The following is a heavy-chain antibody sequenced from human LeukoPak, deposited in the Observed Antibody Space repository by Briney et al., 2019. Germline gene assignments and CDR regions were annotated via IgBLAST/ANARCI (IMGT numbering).Heavy chain of an antibody. CDR1: GFTFSSYA. J-gene: IGHJ4*02. D-gene: IGHD6-13*01. V-gene: IGHV3-23*01. Sequence: GGSLRLSCAASGFTFSSYAMTWVRQAPGKGLEWVSSIRGSGDSTYYADSVKGRFTISRDNSKNTLYLQMNSLRAEDTAVYYCAKDPTKQQLDYYFDYWGQGTLVTVSS. CDR2: IRGSGDST. CDR3: AKDPTKQQLDYYFDY.